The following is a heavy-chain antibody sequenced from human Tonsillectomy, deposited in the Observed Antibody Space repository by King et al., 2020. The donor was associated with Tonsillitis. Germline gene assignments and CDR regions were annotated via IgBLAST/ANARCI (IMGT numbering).Heavy chain of an antibody. CDR2: IHYTGST. CDR1: GGSISNYS. CDR3: ARHVLAYYYMDV. Sequence: VQLQESGPGLVKPSETLSLTCIVSGGSISNYSWSWVRQPPGEGLEWIGYIHYTGSTNYNPSLRSRVTISVDTSKKQLSLKLSSVTAADTAVYYCARHVLAYYYMDVWGKGTTVTVSS. V-gene: IGHV4-59*08. J-gene: IGHJ6*03.